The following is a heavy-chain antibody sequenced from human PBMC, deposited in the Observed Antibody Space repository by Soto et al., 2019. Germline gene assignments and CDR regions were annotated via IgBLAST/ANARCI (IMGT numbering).Heavy chain of an antibody. CDR2: IYHSGST. CDR1: GGSISSSNW. CDR3: ARRYGSCFDY. J-gene: IGHJ4*02. D-gene: IGHD5-18*01. Sequence: SETLSLTCSVSGGSISSSNWWSWVRQPPGKGLEWIGEIYHSGSTTYNPPLKSRVTISVDKSNNQFSLKLSSVTAADTAVYYCARRYGSCFDYWGQGTLVTVSS. V-gene: IGHV4-4*02.